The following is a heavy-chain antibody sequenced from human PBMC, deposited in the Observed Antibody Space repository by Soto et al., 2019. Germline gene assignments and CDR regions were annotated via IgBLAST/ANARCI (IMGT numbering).Heavy chain of an antibody. CDR3: ATGGPAGDFDY. CDR2: FDPEDGET. CDR1: GYTLNESS. V-gene: IGHV1-24*01. J-gene: IGHJ4*02. D-gene: IGHD3-10*01. Sequence: ASVKVSCKVSGYTLNESSMHWVRQVPGKGLEWMRGFDPEDGETVYAQKFQGRVTMTEDTSTDTANMELSSLTSEDTAVYYCATGGPAGDFDYWGQGTLVTVSS.